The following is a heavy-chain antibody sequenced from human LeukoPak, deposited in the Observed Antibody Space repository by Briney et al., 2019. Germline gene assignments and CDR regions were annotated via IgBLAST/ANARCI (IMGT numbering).Heavy chain of an antibody. J-gene: IGHJ3*02. V-gene: IGHV4-4*07. CDR3: ARHDSSGPYNAFDI. CDR2: IYTSGST. D-gene: IGHD3-22*01. Sequence: SETLSLTCTVSGGSISSYYWSWIRQPAGKGLEWIGRIYTSGSTYYNPSLKSRVTMSVDTSKNQFSLKLSSVTAADTAVYYCARHDSSGPYNAFDIWGQGTMVTVSS. CDR1: GGSISSYY.